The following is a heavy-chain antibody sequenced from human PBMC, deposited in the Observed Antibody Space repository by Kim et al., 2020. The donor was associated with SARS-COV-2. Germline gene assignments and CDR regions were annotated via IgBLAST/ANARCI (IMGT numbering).Heavy chain of an antibody. V-gene: IGHV3-43*02. D-gene: IGHD6-13*01. CDR2: ISGDGGSI. Sequence: GGSLRLSCAASGFTFDDYAMHWVRQAPGKGLEWVSLISGDGGSIHYADSVKGRFTISRDNSKNSLYLQMNSLRAEDTALYYCAKVPSSGYSSSWYFVDYWGQGTLVTFSS. J-gene: IGHJ4*02. CDR3: AKVPSSGYSSSWYFVDY. CDR1: GFTFDDYA.